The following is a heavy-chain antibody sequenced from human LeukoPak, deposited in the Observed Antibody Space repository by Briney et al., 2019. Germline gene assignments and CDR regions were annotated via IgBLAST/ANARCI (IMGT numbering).Heavy chain of an antibody. J-gene: IGHJ6*03. Sequence: ASVKVSCKASGYTFTGYYMHWVRQAPGQGLEWMGWINPNSGGTNYAQKFQGRVTMTRDTSASTAYMELSSLRSEDMAVYYCARERYYYYYMDVWGKGTTVTVSS. V-gene: IGHV1-2*02. CDR1: GYTFTGYY. CDR3: ARERYYYYYMDV. CDR2: INPNSGGT.